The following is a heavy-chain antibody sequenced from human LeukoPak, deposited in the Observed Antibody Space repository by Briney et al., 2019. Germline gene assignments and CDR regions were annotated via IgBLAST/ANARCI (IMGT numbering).Heavy chain of an antibody. J-gene: IGHJ4*02. D-gene: IGHD3-16*01. CDR1: GGSFSGYY. CDR3: ARGSGYGSISVFDY. CDR2: INHSGST. V-gene: IGHV4-34*01. Sequence: SETLSLTCAVYGGSFSGYYWSWIRQPPGRGLEWIGEINHSGSTNYNPSLKSRVTISVDTSKNQFSLKLSSVTAADTAVYYCARGSGYGSISVFDYWGQGTLVTVSS.